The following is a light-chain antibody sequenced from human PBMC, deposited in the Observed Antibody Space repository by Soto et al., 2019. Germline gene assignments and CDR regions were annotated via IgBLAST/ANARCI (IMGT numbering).Light chain of an antibody. Sequence: EVVMTQSPATLSVSPGERVSLPCRASQSISRNLAWYQQKPGQAPSLLIYVASTRATGVPARFSGSGSWTEFNLTISSLQSEDFAVYFCQQYNNWPRTFGQGTKVEIK. CDR1: QSISRN. J-gene: IGKJ1*01. V-gene: IGKV3D-15*01. CDR2: VAS. CDR3: QQYNNWPRT.